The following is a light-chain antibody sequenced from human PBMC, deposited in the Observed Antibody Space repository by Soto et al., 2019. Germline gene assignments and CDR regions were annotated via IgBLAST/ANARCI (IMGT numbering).Light chain of an antibody. V-gene: IGLV1-40*01. CDR3: QSYDSSLSVYVV. J-gene: IGLJ2*01. Sequence: QSVLTQPPSVSGAPGQRVTISCTGSSSNSGAGYDVHWYQQLPGTAPKLLIYGNSNRPSGVPDRFSGSKSGTSASLAITGLQAEDEADYYCQSYDSSLSVYVVFGGGTQLTVL. CDR2: GNS. CDR1: SSNSGAGYD.